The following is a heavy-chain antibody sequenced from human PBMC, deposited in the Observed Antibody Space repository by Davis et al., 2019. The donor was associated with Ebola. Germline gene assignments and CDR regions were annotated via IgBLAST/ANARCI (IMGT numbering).Heavy chain of an antibody. Sequence: GESLKISCAASGFTFSSYAMTWVRQAPGKGLEWVSAVSGNGGGTYYADSVMGRFTISRDNSKNTLYLQMNSLRAEDTAVYYCARDTVARIWGQGTMVTVSS. CDR1: GFTFSSYA. CDR3: ARDTVARI. V-gene: IGHV3-23*01. D-gene: IGHD2-15*01. CDR2: VSGNGGGT. J-gene: IGHJ3*02.